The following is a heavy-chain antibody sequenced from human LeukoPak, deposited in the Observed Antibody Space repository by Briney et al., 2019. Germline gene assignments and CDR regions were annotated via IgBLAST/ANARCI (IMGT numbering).Heavy chain of an antibody. CDR1: GYTFTSYG. J-gene: IGHJ4*02. V-gene: IGHV1-18*01. D-gene: IGHD3-10*01. CDR3: ARIPTASGSYDY. Sequence: GASVKVSCKASGYTFTSYGISWVRQAPGQGLEWMRWINSYNGNTNYAQKFQGRVTMTRDTSISTAYMELSRLRSDDTAVYYCARIPTASGSYDYWGQGTLVTVSS. CDR2: INSYNGNT.